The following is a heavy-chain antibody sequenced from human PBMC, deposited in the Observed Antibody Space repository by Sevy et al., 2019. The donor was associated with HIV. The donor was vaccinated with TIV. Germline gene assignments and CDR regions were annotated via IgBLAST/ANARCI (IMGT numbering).Heavy chain of an antibody. D-gene: IGHD5-18*01. V-gene: IGHV3-66*01. CDR3: ARGKSGYGYALNY. Sequence: GGSLRLSCAASGFTVNSNYMTWVRQAPGKGLEGVSVIHSDDTTYHADSVKDRFTISRDNFKNTLYLNMSSLRAEDTAVYYCARGKSGYGYALNYWGQVTLVTVSS. CDR1: GFTVNSNY. CDR2: IHSDDTT. J-gene: IGHJ4*02.